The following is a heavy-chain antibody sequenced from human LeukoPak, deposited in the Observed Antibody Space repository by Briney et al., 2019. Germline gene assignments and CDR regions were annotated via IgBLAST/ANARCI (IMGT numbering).Heavy chain of an antibody. CDR2: INHSGST. D-gene: IGHD3-16*01. V-gene: IGHV4-34*01. J-gene: IGHJ6*03. CDR3: ARRGRGIWSSFYMDV. CDR1: GYSLSNGYY. Sequence: SETLCLTCTVSGYSLSNGYYWSWIRQPPGKGLEWIGEINHSGSTNYNPSLKSRVTISVDKSKDQFSLKLSSVTAADTAVYYCARRGRGIWSSFYMDVWGKGTTVTISS.